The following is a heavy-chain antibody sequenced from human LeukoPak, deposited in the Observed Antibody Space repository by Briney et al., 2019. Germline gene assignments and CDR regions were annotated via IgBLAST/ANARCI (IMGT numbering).Heavy chain of an antibody. V-gene: IGHV1-3*01. D-gene: IGHD5-18*01. CDR2: INAGNGST. CDR3: ARGPTAMVTDY. J-gene: IGHJ4*02. CDR1: GYTFTSYA. Sequence: ASVKVSCKASGYTFTSYAMHWVRQAPGQRLEWMGWINAGNGSTKYSQKFQGRVTITRDTSASTAYMELSSLRSEDTAVYYCARGPTAMVTDYWGQGTLVTVSS.